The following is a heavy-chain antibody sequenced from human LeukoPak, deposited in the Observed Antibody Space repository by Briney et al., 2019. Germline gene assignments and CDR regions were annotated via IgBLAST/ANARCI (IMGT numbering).Heavy chain of an antibody. D-gene: IGHD6-13*01. V-gene: IGHV4-34*01. J-gene: IGHJ1*01. Sequence: SETLSLTCAVYGGPFSGYYWSWIRQPPGKGLEWIGEINHSGSTNYNPSLKSRVTISVDTSKNQFSLKLSSVTAADTAVYYCARVSGYSSSWYEYFQHWGQGTLVTVSS. CDR1: GGPFSGYY. CDR3: ARVSGYSSSWYEYFQH. CDR2: INHSGST.